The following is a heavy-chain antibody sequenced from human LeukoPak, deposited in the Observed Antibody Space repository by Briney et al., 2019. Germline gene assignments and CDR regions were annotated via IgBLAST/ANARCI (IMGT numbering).Heavy chain of an antibody. CDR1: GFTFSIYS. CDR3: ANTSPPLRLYYDSSGAKGLFGDI. CDR2: ISGTGAVT. J-gene: IGHJ3*02. Sequence: GGSLRLSCAASGFTFSIYSMSWVRQAPGKGLEWVSIISGTGAVTFYADSLKGRFTISRDNSKNTLYLQMNSLRAEDTAVYYCANTSPPLRLYYDSSGAKGLFGDIWGQGTMVTVSS. D-gene: IGHD3-22*01. V-gene: IGHV3-23*01.